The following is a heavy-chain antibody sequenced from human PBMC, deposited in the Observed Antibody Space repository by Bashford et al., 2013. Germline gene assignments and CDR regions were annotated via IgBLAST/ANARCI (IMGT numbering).Heavy chain of an antibody. D-gene: IGHD1-26*01. CDR1: GYRFSEVS. J-gene: IGHJ5*02. CDR3: ARAMQGELPQTNWFDP. V-gene: IGHV1-24*01. Sequence: ASVKVSCKVSGYRFSEVSLHWVRQAPGKGLEWMGGFDPIESRPIYAQNFQGRLTLTDDTSTDTSKNQFSLQLNSVTPEDTAVYYCARAMQGELPQTNWFDPWGQGTLVTVSS. CDR2: FDPIESRP.